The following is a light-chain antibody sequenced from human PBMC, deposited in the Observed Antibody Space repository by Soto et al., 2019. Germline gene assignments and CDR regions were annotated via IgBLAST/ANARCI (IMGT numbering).Light chain of an antibody. CDR1: SSDIGSNA. CDR3: AAWNDGLSGFV. J-gene: IGLJ1*01. Sequence: QSVLTQPPSTSRTPGQRVTISCSGSSSDIGSNAVYLYQQLPGTAPKLLIYRNNQRPSGVPDRFSGTKSGTSASLAICGLRSEDEADYYCAAWNDGLSGFVFGTGTKVTVL. V-gene: IGLV1-47*01. CDR2: RNN.